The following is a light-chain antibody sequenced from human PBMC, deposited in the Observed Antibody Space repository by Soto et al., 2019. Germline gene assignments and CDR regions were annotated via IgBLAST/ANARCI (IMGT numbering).Light chain of an antibody. CDR1: QSVSNS. Sequence: EIVLTQSPGTLSLSPGERATLSCRASQSVSNSLAWYQQKTGQAPRLLISGASSRATGIPDRLSGSGSETDVTLTISRLEPEDFALYYCQQYGSSPSTVGQGTRLESK. CDR3: QQYGSSPST. V-gene: IGKV3-20*01. J-gene: IGKJ5*01. CDR2: GAS.